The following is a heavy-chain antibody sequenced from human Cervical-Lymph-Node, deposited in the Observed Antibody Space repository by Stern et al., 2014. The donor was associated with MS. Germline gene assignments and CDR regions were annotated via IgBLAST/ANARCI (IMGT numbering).Heavy chain of an antibody. Sequence: VQLVQSGGGLVKPGGSLRLSCAASGFTFSSYSMNWVRQAPGKGLEWVSSISSSSSYIYYAESVNGRFTISRDNAKNSLYLQMNSLRAEDTAVYYCASFRYTISDSSLSYWGQGTLVTVSS. J-gene: IGHJ4*02. V-gene: IGHV3-21*01. CDR3: ASFRYTISDSSLSY. CDR1: GFTFSSYS. D-gene: IGHD3-22*01. CDR2: ISSSSSYI.